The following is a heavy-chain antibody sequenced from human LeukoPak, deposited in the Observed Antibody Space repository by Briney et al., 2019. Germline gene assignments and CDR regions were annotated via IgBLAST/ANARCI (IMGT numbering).Heavy chain of an antibody. CDR3: ARDLLVTAMVALDY. V-gene: IGHV3-15*01. CDR1: GFTFSNAW. CDR2: IKRKTDGGTT. Sequence: GGSLRLSCAASGFTFSNAWMSWVRQATGKGLEWVGRIKRKTDGGTTDYAAPVKGRFTISRDDSNNTLYLQMNSLRAEDTAVYYCARDLLVTAMVALDYWGQGTPVTVSS. J-gene: IGHJ4*02. D-gene: IGHD5-18*01.